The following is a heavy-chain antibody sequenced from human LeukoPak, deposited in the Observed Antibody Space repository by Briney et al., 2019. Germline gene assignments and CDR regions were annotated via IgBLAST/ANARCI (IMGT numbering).Heavy chain of an antibody. CDR1: DGSLTNYY. J-gene: IGHJ4*02. CDR3: GIFMDVVPGSMR. D-gene: IGHD2-2*01. CDR2: ISHGGIT. Sequence: SETLSLTCGVYDGSLTNYYCHWIRQAPGKGLEWIGEISHGGITKHNPSLKSRVTMSQDTSKRQFSLKMNSMTAADTGVYYCGIFMDVVPGSMRWGLGTLVTVSS. V-gene: IGHV4-34*01.